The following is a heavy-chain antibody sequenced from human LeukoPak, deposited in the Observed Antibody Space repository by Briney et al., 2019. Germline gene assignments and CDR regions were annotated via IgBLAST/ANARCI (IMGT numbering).Heavy chain of an antibody. CDR3: RGGGGSSTSKNWFDP. J-gene: IGHJ5*02. CDR1: GFTFSSYS. CDR2: ISSSSSYI. D-gene: IGHD3-16*01. Sequence: GGSLRLSCAASGFTFSSYSMNWIRQAPGKGLEWVSSISSSSSYIYYADSVKGRFTISRDNAKNSLYLQMNSLRAEDTAVYYCRGGGGSSTSKNWFDPWGQGTLVTVSS. V-gene: IGHV3-21*01.